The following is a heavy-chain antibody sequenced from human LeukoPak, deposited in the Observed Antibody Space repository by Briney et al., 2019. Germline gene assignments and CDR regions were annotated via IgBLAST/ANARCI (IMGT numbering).Heavy chain of an antibody. V-gene: IGHV4-59*08. D-gene: IGHD3-22*01. CDR2: IYYSGST. J-gene: IGHJ3*02. Sequence: KPSETLSLTCTVSGGSISSYYWSWIRQPPGKGLEWIGYIYYSGSTNYNPSLKSRVTISVDTSKNQFSLKLSSVTAADTAVYYCARFSYYYDSSGPEPAFDIWGQGTMVTVSS. CDR3: ARFSYYYDSSGPEPAFDI. CDR1: GGSISSYY.